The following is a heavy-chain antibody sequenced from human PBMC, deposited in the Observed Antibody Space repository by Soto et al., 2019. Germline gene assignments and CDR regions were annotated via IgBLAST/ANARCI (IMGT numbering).Heavy chain of an antibody. CDR1: GFTFSSSW. J-gene: IGHJ4*02. CDR3: VGGYSGCPR. CDR2: ISPDGSTT. V-gene: IGHV3-74*01. Sequence: EVQLVESGGDLVQPGGSLRLSCAASGFTFSSSWMYWVRQAPGKGLVSVSRISPDGSTTTYADSVKGRFTISRDNAKNTLYLQMNSLRAEDTGVYYCVGGYSGCPRWGQGTLVTVSS. D-gene: IGHD3-10*01.